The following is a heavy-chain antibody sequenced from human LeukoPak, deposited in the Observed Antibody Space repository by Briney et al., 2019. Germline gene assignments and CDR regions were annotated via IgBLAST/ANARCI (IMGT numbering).Heavy chain of an antibody. V-gene: IGHV3-9*01. D-gene: IGHD3-22*01. Sequence: GGSLRLSCATSGFTFGDYAMHWVRQAPGRGLEWVAGITWNSGSIVYADSVKGRFTISRDNAKNSLYLQMNSLRAEDTALYYCAKSPLPDSSGYYTLWYWGQGTLVTVSS. J-gene: IGHJ4*02. CDR3: AKSPLPDSSGYYTLWY. CDR1: GFTFGDYA. CDR2: ITWNSGSI.